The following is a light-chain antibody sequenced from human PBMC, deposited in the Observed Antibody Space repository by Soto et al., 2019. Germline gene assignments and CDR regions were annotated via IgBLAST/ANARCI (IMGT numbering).Light chain of an antibody. CDR2: AAS. CDR1: QTISSW. V-gene: IGKV1-5*01. CDR3: KQLNSYPIT. J-gene: IGKJ5*01. Sequence: DIQMTQSPSTLSGSVGDRVTITCRASQTISSWLAWYQQKPGKAPKLLIYAASSLQSGVQSRFSGSGSGTDFTLTIRSLQPEDFATYYCKQLNSYPITFGQGTRLEIK.